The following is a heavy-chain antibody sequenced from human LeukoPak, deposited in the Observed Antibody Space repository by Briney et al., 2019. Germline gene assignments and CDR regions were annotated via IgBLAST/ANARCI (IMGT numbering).Heavy chain of an antibody. J-gene: IGHJ4*02. CDR3: ARGMTTIKAVDY. Sequence: SQTLSPTCAISGDSVSSNSASWNWIRQSPSRGPEWLGRTYYRSKWYSDYAESVKSRITVNPDTSKNQFSLLLNSVTPEDTAVYYCARGMTTIKAVDYWGQGTLVTVSS. CDR2: TYYRSKWYS. V-gene: IGHV6-1*01. D-gene: IGHD5-24*01. CDR1: GDSVSSNSAS.